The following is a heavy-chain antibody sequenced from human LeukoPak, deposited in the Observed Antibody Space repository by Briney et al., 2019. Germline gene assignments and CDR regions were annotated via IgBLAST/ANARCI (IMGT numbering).Heavy chain of an antibody. CDR2: IYYSGST. CDR3: ARDQRSHDFWSGYYTGYGMDV. CDR1: GGSISSGGYY. J-gene: IGHJ6*02. V-gene: IGHV4-31*03. Sequence: SETLSLTCTVSGGSISSGGYYWSWIRQHPGKGLEWIGYIYYSGSTYYNPSLKSRVTISVDTSKNQFSLKLSSVTAADTAMYYCARDQRSHDFWSGYYTGYGMDVWGQGTTVTVSS. D-gene: IGHD3-3*01.